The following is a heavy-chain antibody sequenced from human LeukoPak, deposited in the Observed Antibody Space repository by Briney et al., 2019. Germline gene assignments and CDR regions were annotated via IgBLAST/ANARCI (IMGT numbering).Heavy chain of an antibody. CDR1: GGSISSSSYY. V-gene: IGHV4-39*01. CDR3: AIQTTVVADYAFDF. D-gene: IGHD4-23*01. CDR2: LYYSGST. J-gene: IGHJ3*01. Sequence: SETLSLTCTVSGGSISSSSYYWGWIRQPPGKGLEWIGSLYYSGSTHYKPSLKSRVTISVDTSKNQFSLKLSSVTAADTAVYYCAIQTTVVADYAFDFWGQGTKVTVSS.